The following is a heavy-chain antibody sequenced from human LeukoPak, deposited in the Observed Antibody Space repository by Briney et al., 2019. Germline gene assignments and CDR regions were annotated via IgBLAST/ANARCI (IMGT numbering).Heavy chain of an antibody. CDR3: ARVLRAASWRSYDY. CDR2: INHSGST. D-gene: IGHD5-18*01. Sequence: SETLSLTCAVYGGSFSGYYWRWIRQPPGKGLEWIGEINHSGSTNYNPSLKSRVTISVDTSKNQFSLKLSSVTAADTAVYYCARVLRAASWRSYDYWGQGSLVTVSS. V-gene: IGHV4-34*01. CDR1: GGSFSGYY. J-gene: IGHJ4*02.